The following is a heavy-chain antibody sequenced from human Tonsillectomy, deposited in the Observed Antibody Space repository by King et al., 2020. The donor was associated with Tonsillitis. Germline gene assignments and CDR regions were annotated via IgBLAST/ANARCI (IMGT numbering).Heavy chain of an antibody. V-gene: IGHV3-48*01. D-gene: IGHD3-16*02. J-gene: IGHJ4*02. CDR2: ISSSSSTI. CDR1: GFTFSSYS. CDR3: ARDTRTLSYYDYVWGSYPPATFFDY. Sequence: VQLVESGGGLVQPGGSLRLSCAASGFTFSSYSMNWVRQAPGKGLEGVSYISSSSSTIYYADSVKGRFTISRDNAKNSLYLQMNSLRAEDTAVYYCARDTRTLSYYDYVWGSYPPATFFDYWGQGTLVTVSS.